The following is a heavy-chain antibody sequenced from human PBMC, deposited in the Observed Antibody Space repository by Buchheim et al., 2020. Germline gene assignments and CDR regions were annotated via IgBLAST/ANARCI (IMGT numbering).Heavy chain of an antibody. CDR1: GFTFSSYE. V-gene: IGHV3-48*03. Sequence: EVQLVESGGGLVQPGGSLRLSCAASGFTFSSYEMNWVRQAPGKGLEWVSYISSSGSTIYYADSVKGRFTISRDNAKNSLYLQMTSLKAEDTDVHYCAREHLLLWFGVFDYWGQGTL. CDR2: ISSSGSTI. CDR3: AREHLLLWFGVFDY. D-gene: IGHD3-10*01. J-gene: IGHJ4*02.